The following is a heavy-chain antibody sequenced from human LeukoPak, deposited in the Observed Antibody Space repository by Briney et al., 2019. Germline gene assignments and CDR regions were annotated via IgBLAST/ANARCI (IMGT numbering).Heavy chain of an antibody. D-gene: IGHD3-22*01. CDR1: GYTFTSYD. CDR2: MNPNSGNT. Sequence: ASVKVSCKASGYTFTSYDINWVRQATGQGLEWMGWMNPNSGNTGYAQKFQGRVTITRNTSISTAYMELSSLRSEDTAVYYCARMYYYDSSGYPHAFDIWGQGTMVTVSS. CDR3: ARMYYYDSSGYPHAFDI. V-gene: IGHV1-8*03. J-gene: IGHJ3*02.